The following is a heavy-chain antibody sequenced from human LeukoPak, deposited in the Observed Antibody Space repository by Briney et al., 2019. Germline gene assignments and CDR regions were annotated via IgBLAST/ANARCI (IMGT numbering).Heavy chain of an antibody. CDR2: IIPIFGTT. Sequence: ASVKVSCKASGGTFNSYAISWVRQAPGQGLEWMGGIIPIFGTTNYARKFRGRVTLTADKSTRTAYMELSSLRSEDTAVYYCARDARHRYCSSTSCYRGWFDPWGQGTLVTVSS. V-gene: IGHV1-69*06. CDR1: GGTFNSYA. D-gene: IGHD2-2*01. J-gene: IGHJ5*02. CDR3: ARDARHRYCSSTSCYRGWFDP.